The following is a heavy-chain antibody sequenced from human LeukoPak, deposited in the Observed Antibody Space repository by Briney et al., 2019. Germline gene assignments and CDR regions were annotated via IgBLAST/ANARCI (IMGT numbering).Heavy chain of an antibody. CDR1: GGTFSSYA. CDR2: IIPIFGTA. D-gene: IGHD6-13*01. CDR3: ARAMLGQLVEFNWFDP. V-gene: IGHV1-69*01. Sequence: SVKVSCKASGGTFSSYAISWVRQAPGQGLEWMGGIIPIFGTANYAQKFQGRVTITADESTSTAYMELSSLRSEDTAVYYCARAMLGQLVEFNWFDPWGQGTLVTVSS. J-gene: IGHJ5*02.